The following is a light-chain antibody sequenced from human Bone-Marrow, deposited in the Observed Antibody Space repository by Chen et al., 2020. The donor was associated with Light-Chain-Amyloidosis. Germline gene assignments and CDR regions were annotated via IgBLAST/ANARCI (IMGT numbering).Light chain of an antibody. Sequence: DIQMTQSPSSLSVSVGDRVTITCRASQSINIYLNWYQQKPGKAPKLLSYAASSLHNGVPSRFSGSGSGTDFIITISSLQPEDSATYFCQQSYTIPYTFGQGTKLEIK. CDR3: QQSYTIPYT. CDR2: AAS. J-gene: IGKJ2*01. CDR1: QSINIY. V-gene: IGKV1-39*01.